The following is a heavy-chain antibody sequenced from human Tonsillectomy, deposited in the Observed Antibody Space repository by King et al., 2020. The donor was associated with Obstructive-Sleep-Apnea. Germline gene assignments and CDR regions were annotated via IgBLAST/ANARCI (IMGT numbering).Heavy chain of an antibody. V-gene: IGHV3-30*04. CDR3: VRDNYGDYSLFYRLDV. D-gene: IGHD4-17*01. CDR2: VSYDENYE. CDR1: GFTFRNCA. J-gene: IGHJ6*02. Sequence: VQLVESGGGVVQPGRSLRLSCAASGFTFRNCALHWVRQAPGKGLEWVAVVSYDENYEYYADSVKGRFTISRDKSKNTMYLQMNSLGAEDTALYYCVRDNYGDYSLFYRLDVWGQGTTVTVSS.